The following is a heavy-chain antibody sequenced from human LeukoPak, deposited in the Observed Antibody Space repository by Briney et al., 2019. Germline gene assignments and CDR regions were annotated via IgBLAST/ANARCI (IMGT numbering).Heavy chain of an antibody. D-gene: IGHD3-10*01. J-gene: IGHJ4*02. Sequence: EASVKVSCKASGYTFTGYYMHWVRQAPGQGLEWMGWINPNSGGTNYAQKFQGRVTMTRDTSISTAYMELSRLRSDDTAVYYCARDQGGSGSYYNVGSHYWGQGTLVTVSS. CDR3: ARDQGGSGSYYNVGSHY. CDR1: GYTFTGYY. CDR2: INPNSGGT. V-gene: IGHV1-2*02.